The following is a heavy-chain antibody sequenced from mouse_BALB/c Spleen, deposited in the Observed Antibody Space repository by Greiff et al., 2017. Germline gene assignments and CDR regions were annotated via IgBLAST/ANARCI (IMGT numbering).Heavy chain of an antibody. CDR3: ARAYGNYVHFDY. CDR2: INSNGGST. J-gene: IGHJ2*01. CDR1: GFTFSSYG. Sequence: EVKVVESGGGLVQPGGSLKLSCAASGFTFSSYGMSWVRQTPDKRLELVATINSNGGSTYYPDSVKGRFTISRDNAKNTLYLQMSSLKSEDTAMYYCARAYGNYVHFDYWGQGTTLTVSS. V-gene: IGHV5-6-3*01. D-gene: IGHD2-10*02.